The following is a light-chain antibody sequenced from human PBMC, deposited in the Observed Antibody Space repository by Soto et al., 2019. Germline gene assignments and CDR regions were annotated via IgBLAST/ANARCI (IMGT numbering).Light chain of an antibody. CDR2: MNN. J-gene: IGLJ3*02. CDR1: SSNIGSNY. CDR3: AAWDDSLSEV. Sequence: QLVLTQPPSASGTPGQRVTISCSGSSSNIGSNYVYWYQQLPVTAPKLLIYMNNPRPSGVPDRFSGSKSGTSASLAISGLRSEDEADYYCAAWDDSLSEVFGGGTKLTVL. V-gene: IGLV1-47*01.